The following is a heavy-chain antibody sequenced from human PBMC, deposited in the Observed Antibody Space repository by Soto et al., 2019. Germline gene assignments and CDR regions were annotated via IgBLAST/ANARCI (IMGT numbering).Heavy chain of an antibody. CDR2: IKHDGSEK. Sequence: PGGSLRLSCAASGFTFSSYWMSWVRQAPGKGLEWVANIKHDGSEKYYVDSVKGRFTISRDNAKNSLHLQMNSLRAEDTAIYYCARVYSSLSSYDYWGQGTLVTVSS. D-gene: IGHD5-18*01. J-gene: IGHJ4*02. CDR3: ARVYSSLSSYDY. CDR1: GFTFSSYW. V-gene: IGHV3-7*01.